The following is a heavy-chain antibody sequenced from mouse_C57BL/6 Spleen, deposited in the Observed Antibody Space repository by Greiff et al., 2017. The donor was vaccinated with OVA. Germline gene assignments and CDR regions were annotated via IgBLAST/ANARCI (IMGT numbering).Heavy chain of an antibody. CDR3: ARSRGYGAMDY. J-gene: IGHJ4*01. Sequence: LVESGAELVKPGASVKISCKASGYAFSSYWMNWVKQRPGKGLEWIGQIYPGDGDTNYNGKFKGKATLTADKSSSTAYMQLSSLTSEDSAVYFWARSRGYGAMDYWGQGTSVTVSS. D-gene: IGHD1-1*02. CDR2: IYPGDGDT. CDR1: GYAFSSYW. V-gene: IGHV1-80*01.